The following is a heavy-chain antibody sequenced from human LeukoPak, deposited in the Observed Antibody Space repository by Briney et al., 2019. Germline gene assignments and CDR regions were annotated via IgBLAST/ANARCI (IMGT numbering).Heavy chain of an antibody. J-gene: IGHJ4*02. D-gene: IGHD6-13*01. CDR2: INPKSGAA. CDR1: GYIFSDYY. V-gene: IGHV1-2*02. Sequence: ASVKVSCKASGYIFSDYYMHWVRQAPGQGLEWLGWINPKSGAADYAQQFRGRVTMTRNTSINTDYMEMKRVTSDDTAVYYCARGAEAETSPLDFWGQGTLVTVSS. CDR3: ARGAEAETSPLDF.